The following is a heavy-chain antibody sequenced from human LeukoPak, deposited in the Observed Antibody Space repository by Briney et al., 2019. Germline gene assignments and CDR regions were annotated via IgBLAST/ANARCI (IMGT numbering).Heavy chain of an antibody. D-gene: IGHD2-15*01. CDR2: IYYSGST. CDR3: TSSRGRLYGVDV. J-gene: IGHJ6*02. V-gene: IGHV4-39*07. CDR1: GGSISSSSYY. Sequence: SETLSLTCTVSGGSISSSSYYWGWIRQPPGKGLEWIGSIYYSGSTYYNPSLKSRVTISVDTSKNQFSLKLSSVTAADTAVYYCTSSRGRLYGVDVWGQGTTVIVSS.